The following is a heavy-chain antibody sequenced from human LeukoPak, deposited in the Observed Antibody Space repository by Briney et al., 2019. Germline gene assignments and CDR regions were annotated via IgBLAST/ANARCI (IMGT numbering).Heavy chain of an antibody. CDR3: ARHDYGDYCDY. CDR2: IYYSGST. D-gene: IGHD4-17*01. J-gene: IGHJ4*02. Sequence: SETLSLTCTVSGGSISSSSYYWGWIRQPPGKGLEWIGSIYYSGSTYYNPSRKSRVTISVDTSKNQFSLKLSSVTAADTAVYYCARHDYGDYCDYWGQGTLVTVSS. V-gene: IGHV4-39*01. CDR1: GGSISSSSYY.